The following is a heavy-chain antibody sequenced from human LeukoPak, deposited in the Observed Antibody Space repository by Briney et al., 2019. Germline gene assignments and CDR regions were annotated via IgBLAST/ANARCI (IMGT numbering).Heavy chain of an antibody. CDR1: GFTFNSYD. Sequence: GGSLRLSCAASGFTFNSYDMSWVRQAPGKGLEWVSAISGSGGTYYAESVKGRFTVSRDNSNNTLYLQMDGMRAEDTAVYYCAKDYSAYSYLADFDYWGQGTLVTVSS. V-gene: IGHV3-23*01. CDR3: AKDYSAYSYLADFDY. J-gene: IGHJ4*02. CDR2: ISGSGGT. D-gene: IGHD4-11*01.